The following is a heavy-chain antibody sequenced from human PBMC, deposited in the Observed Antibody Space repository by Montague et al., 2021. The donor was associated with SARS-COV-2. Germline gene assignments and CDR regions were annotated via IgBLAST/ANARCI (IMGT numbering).Heavy chain of an antibody. V-gene: IGHV4-4*07. CDR3: ARDLGAPDCYFDS. J-gene: IGHJ4*02. CDR1: GGSMRSYY. CDR2: IYSSGRT. D-gene: IGHD3-16*01. Sequence: SETLSLTCTVSGGSMRSYYWSWIRQPAGQGLEWIGRIYSSGRTNYNPSLNSRITMSVDTSRNQFSLKVTSVTAADTAVYYCARDLGAPDCYFDSWGQGTLVTVSS.